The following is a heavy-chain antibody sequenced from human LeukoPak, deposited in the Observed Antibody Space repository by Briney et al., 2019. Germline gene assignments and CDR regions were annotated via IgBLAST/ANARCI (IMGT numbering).Heavy chain of an antibody. CDR1: GFTFSSYG. CDR3: ARGAYYDYVWGSYPDQDAFDI. D-gene: IGHD3-16*02. Sequence: GRSLRLSCAASGFTFSSYGMHWVRQAPGKGLEWVAVIWYDGSNKYYADSVKGRFTISRDNSKNTLYLQMNSLRAEDTAVYYCARGAYYDYVWGSYPDQDAFDIWGQGTVVTVSS. V-gene: IGHV3-33*01. J-gene: IGHJ3*02. CDR2: IWYDGSNK.